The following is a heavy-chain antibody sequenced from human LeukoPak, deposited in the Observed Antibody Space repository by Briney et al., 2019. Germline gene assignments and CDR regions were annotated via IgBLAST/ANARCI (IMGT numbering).Heavy chain of an antibody. J-gene: IGHJ4*02. CDR2: ISSSSSTI. V-gene: IGHV3-48*04. CDR1: GFTFSSYS. D-gene: IGHD3-22*01. Sequence: GGSRRLSCAASGFTFSSYSMNGVRQAPGKGLEWVSYISSSSSTIYYADSVKGRFTISRDNAKNSLYLQMNSLRAEDTAVYYCARDYEAYYDSSGFFDYWGQGTLVTVSS. CDR3: ARDYEAYYDSSGFFDY.